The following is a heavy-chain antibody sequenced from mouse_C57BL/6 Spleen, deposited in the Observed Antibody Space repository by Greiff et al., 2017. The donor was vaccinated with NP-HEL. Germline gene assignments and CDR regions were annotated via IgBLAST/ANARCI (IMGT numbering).Heavy chain of an antibody. D-gene: IGHD3-2*02. V-gene: IGHV1-26*01. CDR2: INPNNGGT. CDR3: ASHSSVFAY. Sequence: VQLKESGPELVKPGASVKISCKASGYTFTDYYMNWVKQSHGKSLEWIGDINPNNGGTSYNQKFKGKATLTVDKSSSTAYMELRSLTSEDSAVYYCASHSSVFAYWGQGTLVTVSA. J-gene: IGHJ3*01. CDR1: GYTFTDYY.